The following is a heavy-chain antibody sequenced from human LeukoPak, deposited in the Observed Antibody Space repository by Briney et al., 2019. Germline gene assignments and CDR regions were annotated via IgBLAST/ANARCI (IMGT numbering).Heavy chain of an antibody. CDR2: INHSGST. V-gene: IGHV4-34*01. CDR1: GGSFSGYY. CDR3: ARGISGYSSGWYYY. Sequence: PSETLSLTCAVYGGSFSGYYWSWIRQPPGKGLEWIGEINHSGSTNYNPSLKSRVTISVDTSKNQFSLKLSSVTAADTAVYYCARGISGYSSGWYYYWGQGTLVTVSS. D-gene: IGHD6-19*01. J-gene: IGHJ4*02.